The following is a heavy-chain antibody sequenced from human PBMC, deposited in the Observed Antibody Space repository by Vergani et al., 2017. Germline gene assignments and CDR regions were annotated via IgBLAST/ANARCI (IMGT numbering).Heavy chain of an antibody. Sequence: VHLAESGGGLVQPGGSLRLTCAASEFTFSNYAMNWVRQAPGKGLEWVAVIWYDGATRYMADAVKGRFTISRDNSKNTVNLQMNRLRADDTAVYFCGKDHSESYTTYYSFWSGPEFDSRAQGTLVTVAA. CDR3: GKDHSESYTTYYSFWSGPEFDS. V-gene: IGHV3-33*03. CDR2: IWYDGATR. D-gene: IGHD3-3*01. CDR1: EFTFSNYA. J-gene: IGHJ4*02.